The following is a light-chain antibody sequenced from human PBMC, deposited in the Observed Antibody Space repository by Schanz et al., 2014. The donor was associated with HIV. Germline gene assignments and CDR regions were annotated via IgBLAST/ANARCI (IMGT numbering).Light chain of an antibody. J-gene: IGKJ2*01. CDR1: QSIGDS. CDR3: HQYGRTPYA. CDR2: EAS. V-gene: IGKV1-5*03. Sequence: DIQMTQFPSTLSASVGDRVTITCRASQSIGDSLAWYQQKPGSAPKLLISEASILETGVPSTFSGSGSGTEFNLTIARLAPADVGVYFCHQYGRTPYAFGQGTKLEIK.